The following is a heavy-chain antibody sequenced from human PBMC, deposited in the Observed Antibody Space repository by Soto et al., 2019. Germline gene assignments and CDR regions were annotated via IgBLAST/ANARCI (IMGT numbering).Heavy chain of an antibody. J-gene: IGHJ5*02. CDR2: ISYDGSNK. CDR1: GFTFSSYA. V-gene: IGHV3-30-3*01. D-gene: IGHD3-16*01. Sequence: QVQLVESGGGVVQPGRSLRLSCAASGFTFSSYAMHWVRQAPGKGLEWVAVISYDGSNKYYADSVKGRFTISRDNSKNPLYLQMNSLRAEDTAVYSCARSFRGGADCFDPWGQGPLVTVSS. CDR3: ARSFRGGADCFDP.